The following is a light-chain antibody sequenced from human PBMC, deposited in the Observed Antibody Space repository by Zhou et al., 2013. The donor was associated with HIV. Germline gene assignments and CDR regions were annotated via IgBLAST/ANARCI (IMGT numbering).Light chain of an antibody. Sequence: EVEMTQSPATLSVSPGGTATLSCRASQSVDNNLAWYQQKPGQAPRLLIYDASNRATGIPARFSGSGSGTDFTLTISSLEPEDFAVYYCQQYGSSPQTFGQGTKVEIK. CDR2: DAS. CDR3: QQYGSSPQT. J-gene: IGKJ1*01. CDR1: QSVDNN. V-gene: IGKV3D-15*01.